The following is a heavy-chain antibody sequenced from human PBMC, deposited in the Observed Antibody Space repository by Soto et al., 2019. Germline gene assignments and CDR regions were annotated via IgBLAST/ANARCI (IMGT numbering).Heavy chain of an antibody. D-gene: IGHD3-3*01. CDR1: GFSLSTSGVG. CDR2: IYWNDDK. CDR3: AHRPQGLPPNYYDFWSGYYTAGPLKWFDP. Sequence: SGPTLVNPTQTLTLTCTFSGFSLSTSGVGVGWIRQPPGKALEWLALIYWNDDKRYSPSLKSRLTITKDTSKNQVVLTMTNMDPVDTATYYCAHRPQGLPPNYYDFWSGYYTAGPLKWFDPWGQGTLVTVSS. V-gene: IGHV2-5*01. J-gene: IGHJ5*02.